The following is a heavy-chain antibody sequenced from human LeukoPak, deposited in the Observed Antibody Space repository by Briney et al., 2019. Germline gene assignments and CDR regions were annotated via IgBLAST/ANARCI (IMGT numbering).Heavy chain of an antibody. CDR2: ISYDGSNK. Sequence: GGSLRLSCAASGFTFSSYAMHWVRQAPGKGLEWVAVISYDGSNKYYADSVKSRFTISRDNSKNTLYLQMNSLRAEDTAVYYCARDLEYYYYGMDVWGQGTTVTVSS. CDR3: ARDLEYYYYGMDV. CDR1: GFTFSSYA. J-gene: IGHJ6*02. V-gene: IGHV3-30-3*01.